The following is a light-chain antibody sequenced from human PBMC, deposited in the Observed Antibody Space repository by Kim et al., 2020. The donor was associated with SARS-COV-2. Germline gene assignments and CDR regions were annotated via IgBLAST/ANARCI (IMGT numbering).Light chain of an antibody. CDR3: QAWDTSTVV. V-gene: IGLV3-1*01. J-gene: IGLJ3*02. Sequence: SYELTQPPSLSVSPGQTASIPCSGDKLGHKYVEWYQQKPGQPPVVVIYQDNKRPSGIPERFSGSNSGNTATLTISGSQAVDEADYYCQAWDTSTVVFGGG. CDR1: KLGHKY. CDR2: QDN.